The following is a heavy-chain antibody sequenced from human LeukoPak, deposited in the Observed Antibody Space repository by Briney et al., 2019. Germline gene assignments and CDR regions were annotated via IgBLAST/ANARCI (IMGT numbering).Heavy chain of an antibody. CDR1: GYTFTSYD. J-gene: IGHJ6*02. Sequence: ASVKVSCKASGYTFTSYDINWVRQATGQGLEWMGWMNPNSGNTGDAQKFQGRVTMTRNTSISTAYMELSSLRSEDTAVYYCARWPYYDFWSGYSHRDYYYYGMDVWGQGTTVTVSS. CDR3: ARWPYYDFWSGYSHRDYYYYGMDV. V-gene: IGHV1-8*01. CDR2: MNPNSGNT. D-gene: IGHD3-3*01.